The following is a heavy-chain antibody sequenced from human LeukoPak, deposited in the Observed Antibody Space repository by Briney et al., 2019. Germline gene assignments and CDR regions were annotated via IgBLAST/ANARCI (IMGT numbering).Heavy chain of an antibody. CDR3: ARENKMGYSYAADC. CDR1: GFTFSSYS. D-gene: IGHD5-18*01. CDR2: ISRSNSHI. Sequence: GGSLRLSCAASGFTFSSYSMNWVRQAPGKGLEGVSSISRSNSHIYHAESVQGLFTISRDKAYTSLYLQINSLRAEDTAVYYCARENKMGYSYAADCWGEGPLDTVST. J-gene: IGHJ4*02. V-gene: IGHV3-21*06.